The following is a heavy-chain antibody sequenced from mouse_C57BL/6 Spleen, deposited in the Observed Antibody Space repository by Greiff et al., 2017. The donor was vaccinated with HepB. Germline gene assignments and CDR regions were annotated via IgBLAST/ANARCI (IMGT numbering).Heavy chain of an antibody. V-gene: IGHV1-18*01. CDR1: GYTFTDYN. CDR2: INPNNGGT. J-gene: IGHJ4*01. CDR3: ARRGFYGNYNYYAMDY. Sequence: EVKLEESGPELVKPGASVKIPCKASGYTFTDYNMDWVKQSHGKSLEWIGDINPNNGGTNYNQKFKGKATLTVDKSSSTAYMELRSLTSEDTAVYYCARRGFYGNYNYYAMDYWGQGTSVTVSS. D-gene: IGHD2-1*01.